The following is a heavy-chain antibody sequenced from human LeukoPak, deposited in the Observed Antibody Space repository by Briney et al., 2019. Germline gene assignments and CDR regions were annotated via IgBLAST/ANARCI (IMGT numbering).Heavy chain of an antibody. J-gene: IGHJ4*02. V-gene: IGHV4-61*02. CDR3: ARLGLGRTRFDY. CDR2: IYTSGST. CDR1: GGSISSGSYY. Sequence: SETLSLTCTVSGGSISSGSYYWSWIRQPAGKGLEWIGRIYTSGSTNYNPSLKSRVTISVDTSKNQFSLKLSSVTAADTAVYYCARLGLGRTRFDYWGQGTLVTVSS. D-gene: IGHD7-27*01.